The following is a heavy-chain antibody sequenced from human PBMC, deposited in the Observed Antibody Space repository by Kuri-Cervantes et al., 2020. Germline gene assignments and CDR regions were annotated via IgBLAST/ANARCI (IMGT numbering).Heavy chain of an antibody. D-gene: IGHD6-13*01. CDR1: GFTFSSYA. CDR2: ISYDGSNK. J-gene: IGHJ4*02. Sequence: GGSLRLSCAASGFTFSSYAMHWVRQAPGKGLEWVAVISYDGSNKYYAESVKGRFTISRDNSKNTLYLQMNSLRAEDTAVYYCAREGDSSSWYVYYFDYWGQGTLVTVSS. V-gene: IGHV3-30-3*01. CDR3: AREGDSSSWYVYYFDY.